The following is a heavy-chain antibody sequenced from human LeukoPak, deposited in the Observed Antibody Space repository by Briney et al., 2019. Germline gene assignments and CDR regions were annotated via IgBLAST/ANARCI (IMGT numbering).Heavy chain of an antibody. CDR1: GFTFSSYG. CDR3: VRDVGVGSGIYYFFDY. Sequence: GGSLRLSCAASGFTFSSYGMHWVRQAPGKGLEWVALISYDGSKKYYADSVKGRFTISRDNSNNTVYLQMNSPRAGDTAVYYCVRDVGVGSGIYYFFDYWGQGILVTVSS. D-gene: IGHD3-22*01. J-gene: IGHJ4*02. CDR2: ISYDGSKK. V-gene: IGHV3-33*01.